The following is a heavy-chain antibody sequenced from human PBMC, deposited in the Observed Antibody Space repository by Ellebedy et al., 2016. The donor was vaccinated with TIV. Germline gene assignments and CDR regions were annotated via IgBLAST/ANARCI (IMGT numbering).Heavy chain of an antibody. CDR1: GFTFSRYA. J-gene: IGHJ4*02. Sequence: GESLKISCAASGFTFSRYAMSWVRQAPGKGLEWVSTISSTGSRTYYADSVEGRFIISRDNSKKTLYLQMNSLSAEDTAVYYCAKGRGGGSDTSAPRYYFDYWGLGTLVTVSS. D-gene: IGHD3-22*01. CDR3: AKGRGGGSDTSAPRYYFDY. V-gene: IGHV3-23*01. CDR2: ISSTGSRT.